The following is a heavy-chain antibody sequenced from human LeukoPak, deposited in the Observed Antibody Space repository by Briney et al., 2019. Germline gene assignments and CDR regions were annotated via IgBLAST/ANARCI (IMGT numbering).Heavy chain of an antibody. V-gene: IGHV3-21*01. J-gene: IGHJ4*02. CDR1: RFTFSSYS. Sequence: PGGSLRLSCAASRFTFSSYSMNWVRQAPGKGLEWVSSISSSSSYIYYADSVKGRFTISRDNAKNSLYLQMNSLRAEDTAVYYCARIKLVAAAGSGFDYWGQGTLVTVSS. D-gene: IGHD6-13*01. CDR3: ARIKLVAAAGSGFDY. CDR2: ISSSSSYI.